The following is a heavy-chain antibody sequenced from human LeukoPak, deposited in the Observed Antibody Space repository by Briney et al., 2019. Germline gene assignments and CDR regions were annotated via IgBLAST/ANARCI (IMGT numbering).Heavy chain of an antibody. CDR3: ARGLYLGWGSGSYHLDY. CDR1: GGSISSGSYY. J-gene: IGHJ4*02. Sequence: KPSQTLSLTCTVSGGSISSGSYYWSWIRQPAGKGLEWIGRIYTSGSTNYNPSLKSRVTISVDTSKNQFSLKLSSVTAADTAVYYCARGLYLGWGSGSYHLDYWGQGTLVTVSS. CDR2: IYTSGST. D-gene: IGHD3-10*01. V-gene: IGHV4-61*02.